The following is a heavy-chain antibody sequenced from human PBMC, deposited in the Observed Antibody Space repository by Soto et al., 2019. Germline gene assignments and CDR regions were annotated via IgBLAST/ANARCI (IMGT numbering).Heavy chain of an antibody. CDR2: IIPILGIA. CDR1: GGTFSSYT. J-gene: IGHJ4*02. CDR3: ARARYCSLTICYNFDY. D-gene: IGHD2-2*02. V-gene: IGHV1-69*02. Sequence: QVQLVQSGAEVKKPGSLVKVSCKASGGTFSSYTISWVRQAPGQGLEWLGRIIPILGIANYEQKFQGRVTITADKSTSTANMELSSLRSEDTAVYYCARARYCSLTICYNFDYWRQGTPVTVSS.